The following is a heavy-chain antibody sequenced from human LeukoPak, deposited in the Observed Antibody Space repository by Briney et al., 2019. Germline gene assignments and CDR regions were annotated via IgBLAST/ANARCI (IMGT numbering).Heavy chain of an antibody. J-gene: IGHJ4*02. CDR3: ARVSIAASMDY. CDR2: IYHSGSA. CDR1: GGSISSGTYY. D-gene: IGHD6-6*01. Sequence: NPSETLSLTCTVSGGSISSGTYYWVWIRQPPGKGLECIGSIYHSGSAYYNPSLKSRVTISVDTSKNQFSLKLTSVTAADTAVYYCARVSIAASMDYWGQGTLVTVSS. V-gene: IGHV4-39*01.